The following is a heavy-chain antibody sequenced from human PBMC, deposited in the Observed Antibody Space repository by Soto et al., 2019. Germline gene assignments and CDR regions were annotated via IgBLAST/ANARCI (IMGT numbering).Heavy chain of an antibody. V-gene: IGHV4-34*01. D-gene: IGHD2-8*02. Sequence: QVQLQQWGAGLLKPSETLSLTCAVYGGSFSGYYWTWIRQPPGTGLEWMGEINHSGSTNNNPSLKSRVTISVDASKNQFSLKLTSVTAAYTAVYYCARDKSTGLFDYWGQGTLVTVSS. J-gene: IGHJ4*02. CDR2: INHSGST. CDR1: GGSFSGYY. CDR3: ARDKSTGLFDY.